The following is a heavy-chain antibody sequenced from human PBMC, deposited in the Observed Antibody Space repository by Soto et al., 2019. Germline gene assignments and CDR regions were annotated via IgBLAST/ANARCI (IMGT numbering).Heavy chain of an antibody. Sequence: VQLAQSGGVVVQPGGSLRLSCAASGFTFDDYPMHWVRQVPGNVLEWVSHISWDGVKTYYADSLRGRFTISRDNSKNSLYLEMGSLRTEGTAFYYCVKVGNRGSGIDYWGQGSLVTVSS. V-gene: IGHV3-43*01. CDR3: VKVGNRGSGIDY. CDR1: GFTFDDYP. D-gene: IGHD3-10*01. CDR2: ISWDGVKT. J-gene: IGHJ4*02.